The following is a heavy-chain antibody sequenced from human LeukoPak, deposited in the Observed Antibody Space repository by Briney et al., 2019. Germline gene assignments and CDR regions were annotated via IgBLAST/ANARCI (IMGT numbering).Heavy chain of an antibody. J-gene: IGHJ4*02. CDR2: ISPYNGNT. Sequence: ASVKVSCKVSGYTFSSYGISWVRQAPGQGLEWMGSISPYNGNTKYAEGLQGRVIMTADTSTGTVYMELRSLRSDDTAVFYCARDHCDFVWGSYRPYFDYWGQGTLVTVSS. CDR1: GYTFSSYG. CDR3: ARDHCDFVWGSYRPYFDY. D-gene: IGHD3-16*02. V-gene: IGHV1-18*04.